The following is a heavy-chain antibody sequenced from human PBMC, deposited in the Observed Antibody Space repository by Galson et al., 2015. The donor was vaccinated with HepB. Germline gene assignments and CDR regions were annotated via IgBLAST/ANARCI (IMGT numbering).Heavy chain of an antibody. D-gene: IGHD4-17*01. Sequence: SLRLSCAASGFTFSSYNMNWVRQAPGKGLEWVSYISSSSSTIYYADSVEGRFTISRDNAKNSLYLQMNSLRAEDTAVYYCARGDYGDHTFRFDYWGQGILVTVSS. CDR1: GFTFSSYN. CDR2: ISSSSSTI. J-gene: IGHJ4*02. CDR3: ARGDYGDHTFRFDY. V-gene: IGHV3-48*01.